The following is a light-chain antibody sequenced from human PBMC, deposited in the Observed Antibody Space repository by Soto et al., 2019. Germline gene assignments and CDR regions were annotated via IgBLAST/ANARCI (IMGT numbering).Light chain of an antibody. CDR1: QSVSTY. Sequence: DIQMTQSPSSLSASVGDRVTISCRASQSVSTYLNWYQQTPGKAPKLLIYETKNLQSGVPSRFSGRGSGADFALTISSLQPEDFVTYYCQQSYNPPYSFGQGTKVEIK. V-gene: IGKV1-39*01. CDR2: ETK. CDR3: QQSYNPPYS. J-gene: IGKJ2*03.